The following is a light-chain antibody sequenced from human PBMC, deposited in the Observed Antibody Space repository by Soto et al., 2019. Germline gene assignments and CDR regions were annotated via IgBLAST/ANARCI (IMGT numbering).Light chain of an antibody. CDR3: QQLNSFPIP. V-gene: IGKV1-9*01. Sequence: IQLTQSPSSLSASVGDRVTITCRASQGISSFLAWYQQKPGKAPKLLIYGASTLQSGVASRFSGSGSGTDFTLTIGSLQPEDFANYYCQQLNSFPIPFGPGTKVDIK. CDR1: QGISSF. CDR2: GAS. J-gene: IGKJ3*01.